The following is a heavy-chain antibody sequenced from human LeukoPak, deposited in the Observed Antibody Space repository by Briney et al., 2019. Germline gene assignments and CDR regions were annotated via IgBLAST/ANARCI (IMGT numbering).Heavy chain of an antibody. Sequence: SVKPSCKASGYTSTSYGISWVRQAPGQGLEWMGWISAYNGNTNYTQNLQGGVTMTTDTSTSTAYMELRSLRSDDTAVYYCARVRYCSGGSCYYFDYWGQGTLVTVSS. V-gene: IGHV1-18*01. CDR2: ISAYNGNT. CDR3: ARVRYCSGGSCYYFDY. J-gene: IGHJ4*02. CDR1: GYTSTSYG. D-gene: IGHD2-15*01.